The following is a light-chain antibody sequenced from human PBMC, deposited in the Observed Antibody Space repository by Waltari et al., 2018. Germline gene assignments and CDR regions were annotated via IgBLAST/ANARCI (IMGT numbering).Light chain of an antibody. CDR2: DAS. CDR3: QQRANWPPYT. Sequence: ETVLTQSPATLSLSPGGTVTLSCRASQSINNYLAWYQQRPGQAPRLLIYDASTRATGIPARFSGSGSGTDFTLTISSLEPEDFAVYYCQQRANWPPYTFGQGTKLEI. CDR1: QSINNY. V-gene: IGKV3-11*01. J-gene: IGKJ2*01.